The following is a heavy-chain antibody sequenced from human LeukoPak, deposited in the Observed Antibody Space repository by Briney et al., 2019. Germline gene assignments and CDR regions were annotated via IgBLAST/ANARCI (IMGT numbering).Heavy chain of an antibody. CDR1: GYTFTSYY. V-gene: IGHV1-46*01. D-gene: IGHD4-17*01. CDR2: INHSGGST. CDR3: AKGSTVTNFDY. Sequence: GASVKVSCKASGYTFTSYYMHWVRQAPGQGLEWMGIINHSGGSTSYAQKFQDRVTMTSDTSTSTVYMELSSLRSEDTAVYYCAKGSTVTNFDYWGQGTLVTVSS. J-gene: IGHJ4*02.